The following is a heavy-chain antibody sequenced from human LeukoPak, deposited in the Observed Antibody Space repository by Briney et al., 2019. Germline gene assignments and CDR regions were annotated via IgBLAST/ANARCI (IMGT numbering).Heavy chain of an antibody. CDR3: AREVSYYYGSGSYYNEGNWFDP. Sequence: SVKVSCKASGGTFSSYAISWVRQAPGQGLEWMGGIIPIFGTANYAQKFQGRVTITADKSTSTAYMELSSLRSEDTAVYYCAREVSYYYGSGSYYNEGNWFDPWGQGTLVTVSS. V-gene: IGHV1-69*06. CDR1: GGTFSSYA. J-gene: IGHJ5*02. CDR2: IIPIFGTA. D-gene: IGHD3-10*01.